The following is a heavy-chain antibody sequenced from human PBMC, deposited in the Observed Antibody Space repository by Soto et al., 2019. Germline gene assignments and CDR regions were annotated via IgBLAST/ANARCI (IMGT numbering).Heavy chain of an antibody. CDR3: ARDPKYCRSTSCYAGWFDP. Sequence: QVQLQESGPGLVKPSQTLSLTCTVSGGSISSGGYYWSWIRQHPGKGLEWIGYIYSSGSTSYNPSLKSRVTISVDTAKNQFALKLSSVTAADTAVDYCARDPKYCRSTSCYAGWFDPWGQGTLVTVSS. CDR2: IYSSGST. D-gene: IGHD2-2*01. CDR1: GGSISSGGYY. V-gene: IGHV4-31*03. J-gene: IGHJ5*02.